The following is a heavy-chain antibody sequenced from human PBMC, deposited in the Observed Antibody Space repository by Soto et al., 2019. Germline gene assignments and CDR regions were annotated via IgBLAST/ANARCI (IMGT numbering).Heavy chain of an antibody. CDR3: SHRSSTSGVFDY. D-gene: IGHD2-2*01. V-gene: IGHV2-5*02. CDR2: IYWDGEE. CDR1: GFSLSTSGVG. J-gene: IGHJ4*02. Sequence: QITLKESGPTLVKPTQTLTLTCTFSGFSLSTSGVGVGWIRQPPGKALEWLALIYWDGEERYSPSLRTRLTITKDTSKSQVVLTKTNMDPVETATYCCSHRSSTSGVFDYWGQGTLVTVSS.